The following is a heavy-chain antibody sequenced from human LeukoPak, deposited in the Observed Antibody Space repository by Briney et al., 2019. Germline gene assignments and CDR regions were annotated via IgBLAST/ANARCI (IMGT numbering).Heavy chain of an antibody. Sequence: GGSLRLSCAASGFTFSSYSINWVRQAPGKGLEWVSGISGSGGSTYYADSVKGRLTISRDNPENTVYLQMNSLRVDDTAVYYCARSSGWNNYYYYGMDVWGQGTTVTVSS. V-gene: IGHV3-23*01. CDR3: ARSSGWNNYYYYGMDV. CDR2: ISGSGGST. CDR1: GFTFSSYS. D-gene: IGHD6-19*01. J-gene: IGHJ6*02.